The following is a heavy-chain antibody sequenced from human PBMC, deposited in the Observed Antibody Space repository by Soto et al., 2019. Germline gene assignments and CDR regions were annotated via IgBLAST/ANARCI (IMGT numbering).Heavy chain of an antibody. CDR2: INHSGST. D-gene: IGHD2-8*02. J-gene: IGHJ4*01. CDR1: GGSFGGDY. CDR3: AKDKITGLFDY. Sequence: PSETPSLTCAVHGGSFGGDYWTCVRQPPGTGLEWIGEINHSGSTNYNPSLKSRVTISVDTSKNQFSLKLTSVTAADTAVYYCAKDKITGLFDYWGQGTLVTVSS. V-gene: IGHV4-34*01.